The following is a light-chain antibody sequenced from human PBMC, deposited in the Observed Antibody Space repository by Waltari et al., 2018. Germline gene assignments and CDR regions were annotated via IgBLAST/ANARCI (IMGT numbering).Light chain of an antibody. CDR3: QQYYSTPWT. CDR2: AAS. CDR1: QGISIS. Sequence: DIQMTQSPSSLSASVGDRVTITCRASQGISISLTWYQQKPGKAPKLLLYAASRVESGVPSKFSGSGSGTDYTLTISSLQPEDFATYYCQQYYSTPWTFGQGTKVEIK. V-gene: IGKV1-NL1*01. J-gene: IGKJ1*01.